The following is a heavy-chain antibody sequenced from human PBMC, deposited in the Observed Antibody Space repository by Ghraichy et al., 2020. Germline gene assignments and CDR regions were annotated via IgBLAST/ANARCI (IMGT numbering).Heavy chain of an antibody. V-gene: IGHV3-23*01. Sequence: GGSLRLSCAASGFTFSSYAMSWVRQAPGKGLEWVSAISGSGGSTYYADSLKGRFTISRDNSKNTLYLQMNSLRAEDTAVYYCAKDIDYYDSSDYWGQGTLVTVSS. CDR1: GFTFSSYA. J-gene: IGHJ4*02. CDR2: ISGSGGST. D-gene: IGHD3-22*01. CDR3: AKDIDYYDSSDY.